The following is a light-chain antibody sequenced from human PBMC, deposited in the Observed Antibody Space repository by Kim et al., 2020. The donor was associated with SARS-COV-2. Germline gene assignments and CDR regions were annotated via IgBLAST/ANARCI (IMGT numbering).Light chain of an antibody. CDR2: DAS. J-gene: IGKJ1*01. CDR3: QKFNAAPRT. CDR1: RDIGTY. Sequence: ASVGDRVTITCRASRDIGTYLVWYQQKPGNPPILLIYDASALHSGVPSRFTGSGSGTEFTLTISSLQPEDVATYHCQKFNAAPRTFGQGTKVDIK. V-gene: IGKV1-27*01.